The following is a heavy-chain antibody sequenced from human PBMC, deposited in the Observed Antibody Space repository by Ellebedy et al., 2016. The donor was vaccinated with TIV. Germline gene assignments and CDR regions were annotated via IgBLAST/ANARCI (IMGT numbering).Heavy chain of an antibody. CDR2: ISCRGGST. V-gene: IGHV3-23*01. Sequence: GESLKISCAASGFTFSSYAMNWVRQAPGKGLEWVSAISCRGGSTYYADSVKGRFTISRDNSKNTLYLQMNSLKAEDTAVYYCAKSPRYYYGSGSYYKAYYDYGMDVWGQGTTVTVSS. CDR3: AKSPRYYYGSGSYYKAYYDYGMDV. D-gene: IGHD3-10*01. CDR1: GFTFSSYA. J-gene: IGHJ6*02.